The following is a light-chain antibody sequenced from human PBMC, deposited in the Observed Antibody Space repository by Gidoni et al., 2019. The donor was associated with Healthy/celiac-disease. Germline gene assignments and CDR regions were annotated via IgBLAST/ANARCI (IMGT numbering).Light chain of an antibody. Sequence: SYELTQPPSVSVSPGQTASITCSGDKLGDKYACWYQQKPGQSPVLVIYQDSKRPSGIPERFSGSNAGNTATLTISGTQAMDEADYYCQAWDSSTERVVFGGGTKLT. CDR2: QDS. J-gene: IGLJ2*01. CDR3: QAWDSSTERVV. V-gene: IGLV3-1*01. CDR1: KLGDKY.